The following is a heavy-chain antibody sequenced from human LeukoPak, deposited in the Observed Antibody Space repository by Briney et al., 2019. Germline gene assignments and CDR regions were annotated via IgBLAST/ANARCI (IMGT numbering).Heavy chain of an antibody. CDR3: ARYTTILGVVIDY. Sequence: PSETLSLTCTVSGGLICSSRYYWGWIRQPPGKGLEWLGSIYYSGSTYYNPSLKSRVTISVDTSKNQFPLKLSSVTAADTAVYYCARYTTILGVVIDYWGQGTLVTVSS. CDR2: IYYSGST. V-gene: IGHV4-39*01. CDR1: GGLICSSRYY. J-gene: IGHJ4*02. D-gene: IGHD3-3*01.